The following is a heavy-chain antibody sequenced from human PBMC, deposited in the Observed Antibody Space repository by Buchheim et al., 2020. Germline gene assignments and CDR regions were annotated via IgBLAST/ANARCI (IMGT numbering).Heavy chain of an antibody. D-gene: IGHD6-6*01. CDR3: AREVGSIAARPGDYYYGMDV. CDR1: GGTFSSYA. V-gene: IGHV1-69*04. CDR2: IIPILGIA. Sequence: QVQLVQSGAEVKKPGSSVKVSCKASGGTFSSYAISWVRQAPGQGLEWMGRIIPILGIANYAQKFQGRVTITADKSTSTAYMELSSLRSEDTAVYYCAREVGSIAARPGDYYYGMDVWGQGTT. J-gene: IGHJ6*02.